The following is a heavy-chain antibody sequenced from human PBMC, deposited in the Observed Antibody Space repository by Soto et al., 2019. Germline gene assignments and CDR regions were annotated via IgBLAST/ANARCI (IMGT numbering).Heavy chain of an antibody. J-gene: IGHJ2*01. V-gene: IGHV3-23*01. D-gene: IGHD2-21*02. CDR3: AKAPHIVVVTATHWYFDL. Sequence: EVQLLESGGGLVQPGGSLRLSCAASGFTFSSYAMSWVRQAPGKGLEWVSAISGSGGSTYYADSVKGRFTISRDNSKNTMYLQMNSLRAEDTAVYYCAKAPHIVVVTATHWYFDLWGRGTLVTVSS. CDR1: GFTFSSYA. CDR2: ISGSGGST.